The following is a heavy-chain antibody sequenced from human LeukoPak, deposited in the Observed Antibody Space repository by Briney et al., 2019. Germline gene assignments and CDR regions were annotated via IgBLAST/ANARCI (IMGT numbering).Heavy chain of an antibody. CDR2: ISAYNGNT. CDR1: GGTFSSYA. CDR3: ARDLRSHYFDY. Sequence: GASVKVSCKASGGTFSSYAISWVRQAPGQGLEWMGWISAYNGNTNYAQKLQGRVTMTTDTSTSTAYMELRSLRSDDTAVYYCARDLRSHYFDYWGQGTLVTVSS. V-gene: IGHV1-18*01. J-gene: IGHJ4*02.